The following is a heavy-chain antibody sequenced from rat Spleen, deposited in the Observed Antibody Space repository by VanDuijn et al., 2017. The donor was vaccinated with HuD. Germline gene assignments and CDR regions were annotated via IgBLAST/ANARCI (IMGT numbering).Heavy chain of an antibody. V-gene: IGHV5-29*01. CDR2: ISYDGSST. J-gene: IGHJ2*01. CDR3: ARQGY. Sequence: EVQLVESDGGLVQPGRSLKLSCAASGFTFSDFYMAWVRQAPTKGLEWVATISYDGSSTYYRDSGKGRCTISRDKAKSTLYLQMDSLRSEDKATYYCARQGYWGQGVMVTVSS. CDR1: GFTFSDFY.